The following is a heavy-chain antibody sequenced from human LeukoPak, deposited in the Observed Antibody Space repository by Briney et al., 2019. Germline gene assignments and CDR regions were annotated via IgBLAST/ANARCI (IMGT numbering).Heavy chain of an antibody. Sequence: PGGSLRLSCAASGFTFSSHWMTWVRQAPGKGLEWVANIKQDGSEKYYVDSVKGRLTVSRDNVKNSLYLQMSGLRAEDTAVYYCARDMGTGWRPDAFDLWGQGTMVTVSS. CDR1: GFTFSSHW. D-gene: IGHD6-19*01. V-gene: IGHV3-7*01. J-gene: IGHJ3*01. CDR3: ARDMGTGWRPDAFDL. CDR2: IKQDGSEK.